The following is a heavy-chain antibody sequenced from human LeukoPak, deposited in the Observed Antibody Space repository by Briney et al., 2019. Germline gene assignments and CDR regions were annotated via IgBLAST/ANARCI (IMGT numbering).Heavy chain of an antibody. J-gene: IGHJ4*02. Sequence: GGSLRLSCTASGFTFSDSWMIWGRQAPGKGLEWVSGISDSGGSTHYADSVKGRFTISRDNSKNTLYLQMNSLRAEDTAVYYCAKDRGATVAYYFDYWGQGTLVTVSS. V-gene: IGHV3-23*01. CDR2: ISDSGGST. D-gene: IGHD1-26*01. CDR3: AKDRGATVAYYFDY. CDR1: GFTFSDSW.